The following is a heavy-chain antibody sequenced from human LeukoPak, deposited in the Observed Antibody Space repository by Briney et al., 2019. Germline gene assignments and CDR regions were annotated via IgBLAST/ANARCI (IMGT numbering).Heavy chain of an antibody. V-gene: IGHV3-74*01. J-gene: IGHJ4*02. D-gene: IGHD2/OR15-2a*01. CDR2: INSDGSWT. CDR1: GNYW. CDR3: VSFYETY. Sequence: GGSLRLSCAASGNYWMHWVRHVPGKGLVWVSHINSDGSWTSYADSVKGRFTISKDNAKNTVYLQMNSLRAEDTAVYYCVSFYETYWGRGTLVTVSS.